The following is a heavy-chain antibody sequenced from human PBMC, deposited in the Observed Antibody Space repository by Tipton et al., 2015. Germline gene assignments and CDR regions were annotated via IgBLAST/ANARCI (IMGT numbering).Heavy chain of an antibody. J-gene: IGHJ5*02. Sequence: TLSLTCTVSGGSVISGTDYWSWIRQPPGKGLEWIGYTFSGGSTNYNPSLKSRVTIPLDTSKNQFSLNLNSVTAADTAVYYCTKFNCGGDCYSYRGWFDPWGQGTLVTVSS. CDR1: GGSVISGTDY. V-gene: IGHV4-61*01. CDR3: TKFNCGGDCYSYRGWFDP. D-gene: IGHD2-21*02. CDR2: TFSGGST.